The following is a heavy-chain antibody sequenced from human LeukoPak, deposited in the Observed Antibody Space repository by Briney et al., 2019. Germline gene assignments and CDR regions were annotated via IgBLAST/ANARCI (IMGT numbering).Heavy chain of an antibody. V-gene: IGHV4-4*02. CDR2: ISHSGST. CDR3: ARDRRDSYLPMGFDY. CDR1: GGSISSSRW. D-gene: IGHD2/OR15-2a*01. J-gene: IGHJ4*02. Sequence: PSETLSLTCAVSGGSISSSRWWSWVRQPPGKGLEWIGEISHSGSTNYNPSLKSRVTISPDKSKNQFSLKLSSVTAADTAVYYCARDRRDSYLPMGFDYWGQGTLVTVSS.